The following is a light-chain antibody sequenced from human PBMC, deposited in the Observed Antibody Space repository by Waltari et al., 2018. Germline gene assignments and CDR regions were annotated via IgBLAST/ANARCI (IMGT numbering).Light chain of an antibody. J-gene: IGKJ1*01. CDR1: QSISKY. CDR2: AAS. Sequence: DIVFTQSPGTLSLSPGESATLSCRASQSISKYLACYQQRPGQAPRLLIYAASNGATGIPDRFSGGGSGTDFSLTISRLEPEDFAVYYCQHHVRLPATFGQGTKVEIK. V-gene: IGKV3-20*01. CDR3: QHHVRLPAT.